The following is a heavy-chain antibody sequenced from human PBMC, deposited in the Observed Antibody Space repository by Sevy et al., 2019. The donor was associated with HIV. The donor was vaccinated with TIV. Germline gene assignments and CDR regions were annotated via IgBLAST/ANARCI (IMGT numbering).Heavy chain of an antibody. CDR3: ARGSLYYDFWSGYYKGENWFDP. Sequence: SETLSLTCTVSGGSISSGDYYWSWIRQPPGKGLEWIGYIYYSGSTYYNPSLKSRVTISVDTSKNQFSLKLSSGTAADTAVYYCARGSLYYDFWSGYYKGENWFDPWGQGTLVTVSS. J-gene: IGHJ5*02. CDR1: GGSISSGDYY. CDR2: IYYSGST. V-gene: IGHV4-30-4*01. D-gene: IGHD3-3*01.